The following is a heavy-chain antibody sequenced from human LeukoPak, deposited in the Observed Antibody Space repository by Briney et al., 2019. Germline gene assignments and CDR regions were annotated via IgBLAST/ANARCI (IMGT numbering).Heavy chain of an antibody. CDR1: GGSFSGYY. CDR2: INHSGST. V-gene: IGHV4-34*01. J-gene: IGHJ5*02. CDR3: AGRKGGSFDP. D-gene: IGHD5-12*01. Sequence: SETLSLTCAVYGGSFSGYYWSWIRQPPGKGLEWIGEINHSGSTNYNPSLKSRVTISVDTSKNQFSLKLSSATAADTAVYYCAGRKGGSFDPWGQGTLVTVSS.